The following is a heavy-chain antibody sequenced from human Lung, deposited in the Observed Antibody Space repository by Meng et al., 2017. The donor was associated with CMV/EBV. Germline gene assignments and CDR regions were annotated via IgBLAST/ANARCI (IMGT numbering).Heavy chain of an antibody. CDR1: GFTFDDYG. Sequence: ESXKISXAASGFTFDDYGMSWVRQAPGKGLEWVSGINWNGSSTGYADSVKGRFTISRDNAKNSLYLQMNSLRAEDTALYHCARGAGTAMAPAGYWGQGTXVTVSS. D-gene: IGHD5-18*01. CDR2: INWNGSST. J-gene: IGHJ4*02. V-gene: IGHV3-20*01. CDR3: ARGAGTAMAPAGY.